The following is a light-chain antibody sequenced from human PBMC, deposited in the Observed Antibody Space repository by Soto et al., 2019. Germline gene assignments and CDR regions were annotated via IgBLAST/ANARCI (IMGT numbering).Light chain of an antibody. J-gene: IGKJ3*01. CDR1: QSVGSTY. CDR3: QQYSSSPLT. CDR2: GAS. Sequence: EIVLTQSPGTLSLSPGERATLSCRASQSVGSTYFAWYQQKPGQAPRLLIYGASSRATGIPDRFSGSGSRTDITLTISRLEPEDLAVYYCQQYSSSPLTFGPGTKVDIK. V-gene: IGKV3-20*01.